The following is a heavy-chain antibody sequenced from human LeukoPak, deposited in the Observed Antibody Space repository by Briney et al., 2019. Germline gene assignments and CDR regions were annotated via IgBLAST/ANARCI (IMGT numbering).Heavy chain of an antibody. CDR1: GFTVSSNY. CDR2: IYSGGST. Sequence: GGSLRLSCAASGFTVSSNYMSWVRQAPGKGLEWVSVIYSGGSTYYADSVKGRFTISRDNSKNTLYLQMNSLRAEDTAVYYCAKDPGLGGCTNTSCYTGRFLGYWGQGTLVTVSS. CDR3: AKDPGLGGCTNTSCYTGRFLGY. J-gene: IGHJ4*02. V-gene: IGHV3-53*05. D-gene: IGHD2-2*02.